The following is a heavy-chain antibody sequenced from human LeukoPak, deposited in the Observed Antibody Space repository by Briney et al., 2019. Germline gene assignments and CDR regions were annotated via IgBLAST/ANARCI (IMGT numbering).Heavy chain of an antibody. J-gene: IGHJ4*02. CDR2: IWYDGSNK. CDR3: ARENYGDSFDY. Sequence: GGSLRLSCAASGVTFSSYGMHWVRQAPGKGLEWVAGIWYDGSNKYYVDSVKGRFTISRDNSKNTLSLQMNSLRAEDTAVYYCARENYGDSFDYWGQGTLVTVSS. V-gene: IGHV3-33*08. D-gene: IGHD4-17*01. CDR1: GVTFSSYG.